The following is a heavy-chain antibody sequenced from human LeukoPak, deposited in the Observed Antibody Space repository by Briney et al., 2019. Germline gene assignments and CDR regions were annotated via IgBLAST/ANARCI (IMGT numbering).Heavy chain of an antibody. CDR2: INPSGGST. CDR1: GYTFTSYY. J-gene: IGHJ6*03. Sequence: GASVKVSCKASGYTFTSYYMHWVRQAPGQGLEWMGIINPSGGSTSYAQKFQGRVTMTRDTSTSTVYMELSSLRSEDTAVYYCARAQTGDCSGGSCYYWSRYYYMDVWGKGTTVTVSS. D-gene: IGHD2-15*01. V-gene: IGHV1-46*01. CDR3: ARAQTGDCSGGSCYYWSRYYYMDV.